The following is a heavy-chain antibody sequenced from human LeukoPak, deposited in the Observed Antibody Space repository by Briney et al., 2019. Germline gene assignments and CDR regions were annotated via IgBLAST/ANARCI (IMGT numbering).Heavy chain of an antibody. D-gene: IGHD2-21*02. V-gene: IGHV3-21*04. J-gene: IGHJ5*02. CDR2: ISSSSSYI. CDR3: AKMTYNWFDP. CDR1: GFTFSTYA. Sequence: KSGGSLRLSCAASGFTFSTYAMNWVRQAPGKGLEWVSSISSSSSYIYYADSVKGRFTISRDNAKNSLYLQMNSLRAEDTAVYYCAKMTYNWFDPWGQGTLVTVSS.